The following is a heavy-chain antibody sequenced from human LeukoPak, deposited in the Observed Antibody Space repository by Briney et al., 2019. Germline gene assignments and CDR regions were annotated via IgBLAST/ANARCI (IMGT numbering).Heavy chain of an antibody. CDR1: GGSISTYY. D-gene: IGHD4-17*01. Sequence: SETLSLTCTVSGGSISTYYWSWIRQPPGKGLEWIGYIYYSGSTNYNPSLKSRVTISVDTSKNQFSLKLSSVTAADTAVYYCARDGVRYGDYGFDYWGQGTLVAVSS. J-gene: IGHJ4*02. V-gene: IGHV4-59*01. CDR2: IYYSGST. CDR3: ARDGVRYGDYGFDY.